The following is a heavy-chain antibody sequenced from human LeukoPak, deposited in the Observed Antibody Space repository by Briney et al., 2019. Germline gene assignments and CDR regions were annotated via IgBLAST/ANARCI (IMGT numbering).Heavy chain of an antibody. CDR3: ARGRWFDP. Sequence: PSETLSLTCAVYGGSFSGYYWSWIRQPPGKGLEWIGEINHSGSTNYNPSLKSRVTISVDTSKNQFSLKLSSVTAADTAAYYCARGRWFDPWGQGTLVTVPS. CDR2: INHSGST. CDR1: GGSFSGYY. V-gene: IGHV4-34*01. J-gene: IGHJ5*02.